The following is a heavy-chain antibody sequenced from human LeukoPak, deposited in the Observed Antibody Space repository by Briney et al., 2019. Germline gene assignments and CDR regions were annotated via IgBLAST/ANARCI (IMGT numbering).Heavy chain of an antibody. D-gene: IGHD3-10*01. J-gene: IGHJ6*03. Sequence: SETLSLTCTVSGGSISSYYWSWIRQPTGKGLEWIGRIYTSGSTNYNPSLKSRVTMSVDTSKNQFSLKLSSVTAADTAVYYCARGIYGPDPSYYYYYYMDVWGKGTTVTISS. V-gene: IGHV4-4*07. CDR3: ARGIYGPDPSYYYYYYMDV. CDR1: GGSISSYY. CDR2: IYTSGST.